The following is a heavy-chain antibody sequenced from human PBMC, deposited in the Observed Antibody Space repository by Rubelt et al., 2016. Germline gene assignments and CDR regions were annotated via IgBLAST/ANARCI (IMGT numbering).Heavy chain of an antibody. CDR2: INHSGST. J-gene: IGHJ5*02. CDR3: ARGGRYYGSGSYQRHNWFDP. V-gene: IGHV4-34*01. CDR1: GGSFSGYY. D-gene: IGHD3-10*01. Sequence: QVQLQQWGAGLLKPSETLSLTCAVYGGSFSGYYWSWIRQPPGKGLEWIGEINHSGSTNDNTSLESRVTISVDTSKNHFYLKLSSATAADTAVYYCARGGRYYGSGSYQRHNWFDPWGQGTLVTVSS.